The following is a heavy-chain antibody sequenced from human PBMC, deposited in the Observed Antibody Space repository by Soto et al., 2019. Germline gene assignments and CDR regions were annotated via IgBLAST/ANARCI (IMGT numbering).Heavy chain of an antibody. V-gene: IGHV1-18*01. CDR2: ISAYNGNT. CDR3: ARDQHYYDSRGDAFDI. CDR1: GYTFTSYG. J-gene: IGHJ3*02. Sequence: QVQPVQSGAEVKKPGASVKVSCKASGYTFTSYGISWVRQAPGQGLEWMGWISAYNGNTNYAQKLQGRVTMTTDTSTSTAYMELRSLRSDDTAVYYCARDQHYYDSRGDAFDIWGQGTMVTVSS. D-gene: IGHD3-22*01.